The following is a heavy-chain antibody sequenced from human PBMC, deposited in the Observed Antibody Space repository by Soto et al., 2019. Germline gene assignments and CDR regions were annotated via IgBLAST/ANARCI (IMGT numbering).Heavy chain of an antibody. V-gene: IGHV3-33*08. CDR2: IWYDGSNK. CDR1: GFTFSSYG. CDR3: ARDRVGAPSTLLS. D-gene: IGHD1-26*01. J-gene: IGHJ5*02. Sequence: SGGSLRLSYAASGFTFSSYGMHWVRQAPGKGLEWVAVIWYDGSNKNYADSVKGRFTISRDNSKNTLYLQMSSLRVEDTAVYYCARDRVGAPSTLLSWGQGTVVTVSS.